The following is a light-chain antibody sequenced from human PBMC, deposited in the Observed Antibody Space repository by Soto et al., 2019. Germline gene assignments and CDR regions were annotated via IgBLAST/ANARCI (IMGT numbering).Light chain of an antibody. CDR2: DVI. CDR3: CSYAGSYIFV. Sequence: QSALTQPRSVSGSPGQSVSISCTGASSDVGGYNDVSWYQQNPGKAPKLMIFDVINRPSGVPDRFSGSKSGNTASLTISGLQAEDEADYYCCSYAGSYIFVFGTGTKLTVL. J-gene: IGLJ1*01. CDR1: SSDVGGYND. V-gene: IGLV2-11*01.